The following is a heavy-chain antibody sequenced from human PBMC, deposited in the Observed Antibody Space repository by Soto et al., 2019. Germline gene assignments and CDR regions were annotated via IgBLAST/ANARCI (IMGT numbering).Heavy chain of an antibody. V-gene: IGHV5-51*01. CDR3: ARHAAAGGYNCDALDL. J-gene: IGHJ3*01. CDR2: VYPGDSET. D-gene: IGHD6-13*01. CDR1: GYKFTTYW. Sequence: EVQLVQSGAEMKRPGESLTISCKASGYKFTTYWIGWVRQMPGKGLEWMGIVYPGDSETRYSPSFQGHVTVSADTSLSTAYLHWNSLWASDTAMYYCARHAAAGGYNCDALDLRGQGTMVTVSS.